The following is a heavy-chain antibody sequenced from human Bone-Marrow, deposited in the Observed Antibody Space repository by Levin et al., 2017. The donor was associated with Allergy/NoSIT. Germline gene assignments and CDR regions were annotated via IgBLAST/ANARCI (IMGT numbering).Heavy chain of an antibody. CDR1: GFTFSSYG. J-gene: IGHJ4*02. D-gene: IGHD6-13*01. V-gene: IGHV3-33*01. Sequence: GESLKISCAASGFTFSSYGMHWVRQAPGKGLEWVAVIWYDGSSKYYADSVKGRFTISRDNSKNTLYLQMNGLRAEDTAVYYCVRGQAAADYWGQGSLVTVSS. CDR3: VRGQAAADY. CDR2: IWYDGSSK.